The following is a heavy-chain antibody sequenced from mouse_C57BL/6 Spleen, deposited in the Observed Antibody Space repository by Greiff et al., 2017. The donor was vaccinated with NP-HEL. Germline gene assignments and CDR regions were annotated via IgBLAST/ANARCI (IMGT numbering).Heavy chain of an antibody. CDR2: LYPGDGDT. D-gene: IGHD4-1*01. CDR1: GYAFSSSW. CDR3: SRRGNWAYYAMDY. V-gene: IGHV1-82*01. J-gene: IGHJ4*01. Sequence: VQLQQSGPELVKPGASVKISCKASGYAFSSSWMNWVKPRPGTGLEWIGRLYPGDGDTNYTGKFKVKATLTADNSSSTAYMQLSSLTSEDSAVYFCSRRGNWAYYAMDYWGQGTSVTVSS.